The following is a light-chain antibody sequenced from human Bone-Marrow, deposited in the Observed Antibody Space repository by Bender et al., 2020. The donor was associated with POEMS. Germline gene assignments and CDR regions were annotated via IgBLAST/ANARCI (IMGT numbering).Light chain of an antibody. CDR2: EDS. CDR3: AGFDDSVSGWV. Sequence: QSVLTQPPSVSGSPGQSITISCTGASSDVGDYEFVSWYQQHPGKAPKLLIFEDSKRPSGVSDRFSGSKSGNTASLAISGLRSEDEADYYCAGFDDSVSGWVFGGGTRLTVL. V-gene: IGLV2-14*01. J-gene: IGLJ3*02. CDR1: SSDVGDYEF.